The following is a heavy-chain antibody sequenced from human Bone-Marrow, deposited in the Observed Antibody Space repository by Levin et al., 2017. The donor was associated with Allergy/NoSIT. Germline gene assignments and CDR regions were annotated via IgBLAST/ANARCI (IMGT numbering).Heavy chain of an antibody. J-gene: IGHJ3*02. CDR1: GFTFSDYY. D-gene: IGHD3-10*01. V-gene: IGHV3-11*01. CDR3: ARESGWAFDI. Sequence: GESLKISCAASGFTFSDYYMSWIRQAPGKGLEWVSYISSSGSSTYYVDSVRGRFTISRDNAKNSLYLQMNNLRAEDTAVYYCARESGWAFDIWGQGTMVTVSS. CDR2: ISSSGSST.